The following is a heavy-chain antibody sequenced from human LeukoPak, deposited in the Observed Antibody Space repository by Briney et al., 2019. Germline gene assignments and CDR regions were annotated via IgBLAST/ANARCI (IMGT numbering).Heavy chain of an antibody. J-gene: IGHJ5*02. D-gene: IGHD3-10*01. Sequence: KPSETLSLTCTVSGGSISSHYWTWIRQPPGKGLEWIGYIYYSGSTNYNPSLKSRVTISVDTSKNQFSLKLSSVTAADTAVYYCATTRSGSGTYGWFDPWGQGTLVTVSS. V-gene: IGHV4-59*11. CDR1: GGSISSHY. CDR2: IYYSGST. CDR3: ATTRSGSGTYGWFDP.